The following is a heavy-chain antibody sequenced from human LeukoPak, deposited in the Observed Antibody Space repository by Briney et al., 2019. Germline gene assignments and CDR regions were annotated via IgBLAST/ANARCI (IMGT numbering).Heavy chain of an antibody. CDR3: ARVDGYAGNLGY. Sequence: SETLSLTCTVSGGSISSYYWSWIRQPAGKGLEWIGYIYYSGSTYYNPSLKSRVTISVDTSKNQFSLKLSSVTAADTAVYYCARVDGYAGNLGYWGQGTLVTVSS. J-gene: IGHJ4*02. V-gene: IGHV4-59*06. CDR1: GGSISSYY. CDR2: IYYSGST. D-gene: IGHD5-24*01.